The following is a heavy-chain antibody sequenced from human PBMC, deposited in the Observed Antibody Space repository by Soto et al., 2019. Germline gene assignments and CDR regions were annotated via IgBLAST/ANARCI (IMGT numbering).Heavy chain of an antibody. CDR2: IYYSGST. D-gene: IGHD3-3*01. J-gene: IGHJ5*02. Sequence: SETLSLTCTVSGGSISSYYWSWIRQPPGKGLEWIGYIYYSGSTNYNPSLKSRVTISVDTSKNQFSLKLSSVTAADTAVYYCARAFRYYFGSGYAPGAAWFDPWGQGTVVTVSS. CDR3: ARAFRYYFGSGYAPGAAWFDP. V-gene: IGHV4-59*01. CDR1: GGSISSYY.